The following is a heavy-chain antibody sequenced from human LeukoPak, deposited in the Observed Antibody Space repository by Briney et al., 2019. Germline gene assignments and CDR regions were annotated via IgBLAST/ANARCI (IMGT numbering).Heavy chain of an antibody. D-gene: IGHD6-19*01. V-gene: IGHV5-51*03. J-gene: IGHJ4*02. CDR3: VRGGSGWFHNYDY. CDR2: IYPGDSDT. Sequence: GESLKISCKGSGYSFTTYWIVWVRQMPGKGLEWMGIIYPGDSDTRYSPSFQGQVTISVDKSISTAFLQWSSLKASDTALYYCVRGGSGWFHNYDYWGQGTLVTVSS. CDR1: GYSFTTYW.